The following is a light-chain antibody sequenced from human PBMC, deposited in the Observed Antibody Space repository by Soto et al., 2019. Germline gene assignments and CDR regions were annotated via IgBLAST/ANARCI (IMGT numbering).Light chain of an antibody. V-gene: IGKV3-20*01. Sequence: EIGMTHSPATLSVSPGERATLSCRASQNISNYLIWYQQKPGQAPRLLIYATSSRATGIPGRFSGSGSGTDFTLTISRLEPEDFAVYYRQQYSSSWTFGQGTKVDIK. CDR2: ATS. J-gene: IGKJ1*01. CDR1: QNISNY. CDR3: QQYSSSWT.